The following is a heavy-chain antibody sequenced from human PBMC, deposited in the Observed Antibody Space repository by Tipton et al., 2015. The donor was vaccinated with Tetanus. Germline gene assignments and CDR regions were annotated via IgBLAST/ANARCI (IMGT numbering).Heavy chain of an antibody. V-gene: IGHV4-59*01. Sequence: TLSLTCTVSGGSISSYYWSWIRQPPGKGLEWIGYIYYSGSTNYNPSLKSRVTISVDTPKNQFSLKLSSVTAADTAVYYCARLVSYNWNYRAIDYWGQGTLVTVSS. CDR3: ARLVSYNWNYRAIDY. CDR1: GGSISSYY. CDR2: IYYSGST. D-gene: IGHD1-7*01. J-gene: IGHJ4*02.